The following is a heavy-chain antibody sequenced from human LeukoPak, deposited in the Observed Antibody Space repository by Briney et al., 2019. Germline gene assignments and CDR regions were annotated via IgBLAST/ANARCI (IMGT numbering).Heavy chain of an antibody. V-gene: IGHV5-51*01. Sequence: GESLKISCKGSGYSFTSYWIGWVRQMPGKGLGWMGIIYPGDSDTRYSPSFQGQVTISADKSISTAYLQWSSLKASDTAMYYCARHALDIVVVPAAIPSAWGQGTLVTVSS. J-gene: IGHJ4*02. D-gene: IGHD2-2*02. CDR2: IYPGDSDT. CDR3: ARHALDIVVVPAAIPSA. CDR1: GYSFTSYW.